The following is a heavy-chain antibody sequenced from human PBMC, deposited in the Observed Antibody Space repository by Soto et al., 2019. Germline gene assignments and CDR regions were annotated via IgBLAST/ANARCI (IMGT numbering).Heavy chain of an antibody. CDR3: ARSGIVVVPAAKLYGMDV. CDR2: IIPMFGTA. V-gene: IGHV1-69*06. J-gene: IGHJ6*02. Sequence: SVKVSCKAAGGTFSSYAISWVRRAPGQGGEWMGGIIPMFGTANYAQKVRCSVTITADKSTGTPYLELSSLRSEDTAVYYCARSGIVVVPAAKLYGMDVWGQGTTVTVSS. CDR1: GGTFSSYA. D-gene: IGHD2-2*01.